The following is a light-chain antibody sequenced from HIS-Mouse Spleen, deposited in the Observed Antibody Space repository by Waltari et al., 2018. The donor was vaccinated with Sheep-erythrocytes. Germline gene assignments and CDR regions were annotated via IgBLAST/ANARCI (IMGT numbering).Light chain of an antibody. Sequence: QSALTQPASVSGSPGQSITISCTGTSSAVGSSNLASWYQQHPGKAPKLMIYEGSKRPSGVSNRFYGSKSGNTASLTISGLQAEDEADYYCCSYAGSSTPWVFGGGTKLTVL. V-gene: IGLV2-23*01. CDR3: CSYAGSSTPWV. J-gene: IGLJ3*02. CDR1: SSAVGSSNL. CDR2: EGS.